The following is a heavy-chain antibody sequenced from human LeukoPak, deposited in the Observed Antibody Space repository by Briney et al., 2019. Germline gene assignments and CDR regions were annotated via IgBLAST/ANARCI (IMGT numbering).Heavy chain of an antibody. V-gene: IGHV3-48*04. J-gene: IGHJ4*02. Sequence: GGSLRLSCAASGFTFSTSYMNWVRQAPGKGLEWVSYISSSGSTIYYADSVKGRFTISRDNAKNSLYLQMNSLRAEDTAVYYCARGKYSSSPTLGDYFDYWGQGTLVTVSS. CDR1: GFTFSTSY. CDR2: ISSSGSTI. CDR3: ARGKYSSSPTLGDYFDY. D-gene: IGHD6-6*01.